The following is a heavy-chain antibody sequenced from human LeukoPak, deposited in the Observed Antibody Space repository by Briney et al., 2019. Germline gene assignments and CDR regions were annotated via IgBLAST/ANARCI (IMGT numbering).Heavy chain of an antibody. CDR2: INNNGDST. J-gene: IGHJ4*02. CDR1: GCRFNNYA. V-gene: IGHV3-64*01. D-gene: IGHD3-9*01. CDR3: ARDYQTGFTGPGGDF. Sequence: GGSLRLSCAASGCRFNNYAIHWFRQAPGKGLEYVSGINNNGDSTYYANSVKGRFTISRDNSKNTLYLQMGSLTSEDTAVYYCARDYQTGFTGPGGDFWGQGTLVTVSS.